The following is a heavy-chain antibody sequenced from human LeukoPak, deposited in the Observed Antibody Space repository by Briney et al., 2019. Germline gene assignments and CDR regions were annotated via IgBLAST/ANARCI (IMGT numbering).Heavy chain of an antibody. V-gene: IGHV1-46*01. J-gene: IGHJ4*02. CDR1: RYTFTSYY. D-gene: IGHD3-22*01. CDR2: INPSGGST. CDR3: AKSNSLYYYDSSGITPLYFDY. Sequence: ASVKVSCKASRYTFTSYYMHWVRQAPGQGLEWMGIINPSGGSTSYAQKFQGRVTMTRDTSTSTVYMELSSLRSEDTAVYYCAKSNSLYYYDSSGITPLYFDYWGQGTLVTVSS.